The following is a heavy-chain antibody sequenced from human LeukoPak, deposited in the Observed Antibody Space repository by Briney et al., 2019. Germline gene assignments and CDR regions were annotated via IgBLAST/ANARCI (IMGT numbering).Heavy chain of an antibody. CDR3: ARTEFYGSGSYPHDAFDI. CDR2: IIPIFGTA. Sequence: WASVKVSCKASGGTFSSYAISWVRQAPGQGLEWMGGIIPIFGTANYAQKFQGRVTITADESTSTAYMELSSLRSEDTAVYYCARTEFYGSGSYPHDAFDIWGQGTMVTVSS. D-gene: IGHD3-10*01. CDR1: GGTFSSYA. J-gene: IGHJ3*02. V-gene: IGHV1-69*13.